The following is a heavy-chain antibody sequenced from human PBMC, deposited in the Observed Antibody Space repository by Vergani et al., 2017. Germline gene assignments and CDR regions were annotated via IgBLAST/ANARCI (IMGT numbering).Heavy chain of an antibody. CDR3: ARDHPPALLDTNAFDI. J-gene: IGHJ3*02. CDR2: ISSSGSTI. V-gene: IGHV3-48*04. Sequence: EVQLVESGGGLVQPGGSLRLSCAASGFSLSRFWMSWVRQAPGKGLEWVSYISSSGSTIYYADSVKGRFTISRDNAKNSLYLQMNSLRAEDTAVYYCARDHPPALLDTNAFDIWGQGTMVTVSS. CDR1: GFSLSRFW. D-gene: IGHD2-21*01.